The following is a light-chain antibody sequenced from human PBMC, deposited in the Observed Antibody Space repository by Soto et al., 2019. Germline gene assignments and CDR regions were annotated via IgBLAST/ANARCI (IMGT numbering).Light chain of an antibody. J-gene: IGLJ1*01. CDR2: SIN. CDR1: SSNIGSNT. Sequence: QSVLTQPPSASGTPGQRVTISCSGSSSNIGSNTVNWYQQLPGTAPKLLIYSINQRPSGVPDRFSGSKSGTSASLAISGLQSEGEADYYCAAWDDSLNGRYVFGTGTKLTVL. V-gene: IGLV1-44*01. CDR3: AAWDDSLNGRYV.